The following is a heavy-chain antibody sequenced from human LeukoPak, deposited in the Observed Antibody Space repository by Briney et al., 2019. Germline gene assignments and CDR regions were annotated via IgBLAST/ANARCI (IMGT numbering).Heavy chain of an antibody. Sequence: ASVKVSCKASGYTFTGYYMHWVRQAPGQGLEWMGIINPSGGSTSYAQKFQGRVTMTRDTSTSTVYMELSSLRSEDTAVYYCAREAPTVVVPAGAFDYWGQGTLVTVSS. D-gene: IGHD2-2*01. V-gene: IGHV1-46*01. J-gene: IGHJ4*02. CDR2: INPSGGST. CDR3: AREAPTVVVPAGAFDY. CDR1: GYTFTGYY.